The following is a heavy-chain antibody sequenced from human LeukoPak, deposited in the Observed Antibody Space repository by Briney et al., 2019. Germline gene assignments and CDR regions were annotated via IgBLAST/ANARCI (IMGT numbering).Heavy chain of an antibody. Sequence: GASVKASCKASGYTFTSYYMHWVRQAPGQGLEWMGWINPNSGGTNYAQKFQGRVTMTRDTSISTAYMELSRLRSDDTAVYYCARRRVRDNWFDPWGQGTLVTVSS. CDR1: GYTFTSYY. D-gene: IGHD3-10*01. CDR3: ARRRVRDNWFDP. CDR2: INPNSGGT. V-gene: IGHV1-2*02. J-gene: IGHJ5*02.